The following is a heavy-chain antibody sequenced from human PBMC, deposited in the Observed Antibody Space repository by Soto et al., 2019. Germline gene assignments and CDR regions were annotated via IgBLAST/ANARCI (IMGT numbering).Heavy chain of an antibody. CDR1: GFTFNYYD. Sequence: EVQLLETGGGLAQPGGSLRLSCVASGFTFNYYDMSWVRQAPGKGLEWVSTISSTGVTTYYADSVKGRFTISRDNFKNTLWLQMNSLRAEATAVYYCADPVPAATHYDYYNMEVWRPGTTVTVS. CDR3: ADPVPAATHYDYYNMEV. V-gene: IGHV3-23*01. J-gene: IGHJ6*02. CDR2: ISSTGVTT. D-gene: IGHD2-2*01.